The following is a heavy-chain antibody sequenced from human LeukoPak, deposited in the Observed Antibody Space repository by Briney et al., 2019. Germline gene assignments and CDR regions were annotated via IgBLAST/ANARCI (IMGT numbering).Heavy chain of an antibody. CDR3: ARESSIAARNWFDP. D-gene: IGHD6-6*01. V-gene: IGHV4-31*03. CDR1: GGSISSGGYY. CDR2: IYCSGST. Sequence: PSETLSLTCTVSGGSISSGGYYWSWIRQHPGKGLEWIGYIYCSGSTYYNPSLKSRVTISVDTSKNQFSLKLSSVTAADTAVYYCARESSIAARNWFDPWGQGTLVAVSS. J-gene: IGHJ5*02.